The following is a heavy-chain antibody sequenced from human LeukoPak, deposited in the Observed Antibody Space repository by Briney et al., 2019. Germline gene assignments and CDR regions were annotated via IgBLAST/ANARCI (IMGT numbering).Heavy chain of an antibody. J-gene: IGHJ4*02. Sequence: SETLSLTCTVSGGSISSYYWSWIRQPAGKGLEWIGRIHTSGSTNYNPSLKSRVTMSVDTSKNQFSLKLSSVTAADTAVYYCAKERAGARKIAVAGTAFDYWGQGTLVTVSS. CDR1: GGSISSYY. V-gene: IGHV4-4*07. CDR2: IHTSGST. CDR3: AKERAGARKIAVAGTAFDY. D-gene: IGHD6-19*01.